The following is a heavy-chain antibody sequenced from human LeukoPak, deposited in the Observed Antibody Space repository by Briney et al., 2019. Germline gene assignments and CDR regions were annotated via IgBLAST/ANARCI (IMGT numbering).Heavy chain of an antibody. V-gene: IGHV3-73*01. CDR2: IRSKANSYAT. J-gene: IGHJ4*02. D-gene: IGHD1-26*01. Sequence: GGSLRLSCAASGFTFSGSAMHWVRQASGKGLEWVGRIRSKANSYATAYAASVKGRFTISRDDSKNTAYLQMNSLKTEDTAVYYCTRLEYSGSWAYFDYWGRGTLVTVSS. CDR1: GFTFSGSA. CDR3: TRLEYSGSWAYFDY.